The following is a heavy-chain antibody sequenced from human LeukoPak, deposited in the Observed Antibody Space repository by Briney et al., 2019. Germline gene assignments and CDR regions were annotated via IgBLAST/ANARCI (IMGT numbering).Heavy chain of an antibody. CDR2: TSSSSSYI. Sequence: GGSLRLSCAASGFTFSSYSMNWVRQAPGKGLEWVSSTSSSSSYIYYADSVKGRFTISRDNAKNSLYLQMNSLRAEDTAVYYCARPYYYDSSGYPDYWGQGTLVTVSS. V-gene: IGHV3-21*01. D-gene: IGHD3-22*01. J-gene: IGHJ4*02. CDR1: GFTFSSYS. CDR3: ARPYYYDSSGYPDY.